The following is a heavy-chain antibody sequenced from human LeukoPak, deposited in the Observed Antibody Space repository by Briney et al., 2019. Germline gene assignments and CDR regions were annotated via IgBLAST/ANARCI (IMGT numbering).Heavy chain of an antibody. CDR1: GFTFSSYA. CDR3: ARIQDLFGSGSYYKSPFDY. D-gene: IGHD3-10*01. V-gene: IGHV3-30-3*01. CDR2: ISYDGSNK. Sequence: GGSLRLSCAASGFTFSSYAMHWVRQAPGKGLEWVAVISYDGSNKYYADSVKGRFTISRDNSKNTLYLQMNSLRAEDTAVYYCARIQDLFGSGSYYKSPFDYWGQGTLVTVSP. J-gene: IGHJ4*02.